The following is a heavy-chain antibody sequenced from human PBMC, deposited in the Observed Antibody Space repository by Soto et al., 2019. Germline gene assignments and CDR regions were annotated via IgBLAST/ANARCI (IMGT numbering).Heavy chain of an antibody. CDR2: VRSTDSTV. D-gene: IGHD3-22*01. Sequence: QVHLVESGGGLVKPGGSLRLSCAGSGFTFSEHYMSWIRQAPGKGLEWISYVRSTDSTVYYADSVKGRFTISRDNAKNSLYLQMNSLRVEDTAVYYCARDLSYWDSSGDFDYWGQGTLVTVSS. J-gene: IGHJ4*02. V-gene: IGHV3-11*01. CDR1: GFTFSEHY. CDR3: ARDLSYWDSSGDFDY.